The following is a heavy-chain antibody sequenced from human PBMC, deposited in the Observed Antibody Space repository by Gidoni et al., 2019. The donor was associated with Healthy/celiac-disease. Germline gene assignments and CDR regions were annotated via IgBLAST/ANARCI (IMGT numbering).Heavy chain of an antibody. D-gene: IGHD3-22*01. CDR3: ARGGYYDSSDGFDY. CDR1: GGSFSGYY. V-gene: IGHV4-34*01. J-gene: IGHJ4*02. CDR2: INHSGST. Sequence: QVQLQQWGAGLLKPSETLSLTCAVYGGSFSGYYWSWIRQPPGKGLEWIGEINHSGSTNYNPSLKSRVTISVDTSKNQFSLKLSSVTAADTAVYYCARGGYYDSSDGFDYWGQGTLVTVSS.